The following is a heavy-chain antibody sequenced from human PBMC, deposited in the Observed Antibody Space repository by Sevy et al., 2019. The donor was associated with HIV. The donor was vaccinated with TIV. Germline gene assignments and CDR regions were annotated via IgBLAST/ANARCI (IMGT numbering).Heavy chain of an antibody. CDR1: GFTFSSYS. CDR3: ARTESSLRPVLPKPADY. V-gene: IGHV3-21*01. Sequence: GGTLRLSCAASGFTFSSYSMNWVRQAPGKGLEWVSSISSSSSYIYYADSVKGRFTISRDNAKNSLYLQMNSLGAEDTAVYYCARTESSLRPVLPKPADYWGQGTLVTVSS. J-gene: IGHJ4*02. D-gene: IGHD6-6*01. CDR2: ISSSSSYI.